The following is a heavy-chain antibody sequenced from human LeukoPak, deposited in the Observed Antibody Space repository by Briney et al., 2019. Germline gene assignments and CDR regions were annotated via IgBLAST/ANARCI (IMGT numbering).Heavy chain of an antibody. V-gene: IGHV1-2*02. CDR3: VRKSATRRTSEFDY. CDR1: GYTFSDYY. J-gene: IGHJ4*02. Sequence: ASVKISCKASGYTFSDYYIHWVRQAPGQGLEWMGWITPNSGGTKYAQRFQGRVTMTRDTSISTAYMDLSSLGSDDTAVFYCVRKSATRRTSEFDYRGQGTLVTVSS. D-gene: IGHD2-15*01. CDR2: ITPNSGGT.